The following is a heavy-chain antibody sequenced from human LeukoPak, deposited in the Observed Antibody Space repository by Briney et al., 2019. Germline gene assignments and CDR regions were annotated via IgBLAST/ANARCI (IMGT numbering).Heavy chain of an antibody. V-gene: IGHV3-7*03. CDR2: IKQDGSEK. D-gene: IGHD2-21*02. CDR1: GFSFSTYW. Sequence: GGSLRLSCVASGFSFSTYWMSWVRQAPGKGLEWVANIKQDGSEKYYVDSVKGRFTISRDNAKNSVYLQMNSLRAEDTAVYYCARDRGYCGGDCRGQFDPWGQGTLVTVSS. J-gene: IGHJ5*02. CDR3: ARDRGYCGGDCRGQFDP.